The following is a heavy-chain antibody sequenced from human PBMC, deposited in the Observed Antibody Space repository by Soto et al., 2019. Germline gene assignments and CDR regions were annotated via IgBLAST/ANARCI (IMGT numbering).Heavy chain of an antibody. Sequence: GASVKVSCKASGYAFTSYAMNWVRQAPGQGLEWMGWINTNTGNPTYAQGFTGRFVFSLDTSVSTAYLQICSLKAEDTAVYYCARDIVVVPAAIQGSAYNWFDPWGQGTLVTVSS. J-gene: IGHJ5*02. CDR1: GYAFTSYA. CDR3: ARDIVVVPAAIQGSAYNWFDP. V-gene: IGHV7-4-1*01. CDR2: INTNTGNP. D-gene: IGHD2-2*02.